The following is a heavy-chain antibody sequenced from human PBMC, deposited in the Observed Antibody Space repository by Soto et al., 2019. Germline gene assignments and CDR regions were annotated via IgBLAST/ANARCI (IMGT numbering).Heavy chain of an antibody. CDR1: GFTFSTSS. J-gene: IGHJ6*02. Sequence: GSLILSCAASGFTFSTSSMSWVRQAPGKGLEWVSYISYSSSTIYYAHSLKGRFTISRDNAKNSLYLQMNSLGDEDTAVYYCARDYRSTSFGVVIRNYFGVDVWGQGTTVTVSS. CDR2: ISYSSSTI. CDR3: ARDYRSTSFGVVIRNYFGVDV. D-gene: IGHD3-3*01. V-gene: IGHV3-48*02.